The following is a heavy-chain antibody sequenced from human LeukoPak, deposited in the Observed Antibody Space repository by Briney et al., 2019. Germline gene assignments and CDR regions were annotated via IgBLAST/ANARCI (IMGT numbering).Heavy chain of an antibody. CDR1: RFTFSSYT. V-gene: IGHV3-23*01. CDR3: AKDGELWVSADWGDP. D-gene: IGHD7-27*01. J-gene: IGHJ5*02. Sequence: GGSLRLSCAASRFTFSSYTMSWVRQAPGKGLEWVWTINTSDGNTYYADSLKGRFTVSRDNDKNTLILQMNRLRAEDTAVYYCAKDGELWVSADWGDPWGRGTLVTVSS. CDR2: INTSDGNT.